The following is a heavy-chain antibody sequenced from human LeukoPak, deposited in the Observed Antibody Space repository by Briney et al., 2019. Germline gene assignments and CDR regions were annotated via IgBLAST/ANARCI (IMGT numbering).Heavy chain of an antibody. D-gene: IGHD2-15*01. V-gene: IGHV4-59*01. Sequence: SQTLSLTCTVSGGSISSYYWSWIRQPPGKGLEWIGYIYYSGSTNYNPSLKSRVTISVDTSKNQFSLKLSSVTAADTAVYYCARGAPGVVVAATNWFDPWGQGTLVTVSS. J-gene: IGHJ5*02. CDR3: ARGAPGVVVAATNWFDP. CDR2: IYYSGST. CDR1: GGSISSYY.